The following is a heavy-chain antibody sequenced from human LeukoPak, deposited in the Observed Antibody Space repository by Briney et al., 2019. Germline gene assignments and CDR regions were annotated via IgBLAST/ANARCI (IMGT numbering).Heavy chain of an antibody. V-gene: IGHV1-46*01. D-gene: IGHD3-3*01. CDR3: AREGHDFWSGYYDY. CDR1: GYTFTTYY. Sequence: ASVTVSCKASGYTFTTYYMHWVRQAPGQGLEWMGIINPSGGSTTYAQNFQGRVTMTRDTSTSAVYMELSSLRSEDTAVYYCAREGHDFWSGYYDYWGQGTLVTVSS. CDR2: INPSGGST. J-gene: IGHJ4*02.